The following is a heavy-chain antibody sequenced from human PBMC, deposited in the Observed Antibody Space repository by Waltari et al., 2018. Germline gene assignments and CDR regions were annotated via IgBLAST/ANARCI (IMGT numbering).Heavy chain of an antibody. V-gene: IGHV4-34*01. CDR3: ARRRGYCSGGSCYSHYYYGMDV. J-gene: IGHJ6*02. Sequence: QVQLQQWGAGLLKPSETLSLTCAVYGGSFSGYYWSWIRQPPGKGLEWIGEINHSGSNNYNPSLKSRVTISVDTSKNQFSLKLSSVTAADTAVYYCARRRGYCSGGSCYSHYYYGMDVWGQGTTVTVSS. CDR2: INHSGSN. D-gene: IGHD2-15*01. CDR1: GGSFSGYY.